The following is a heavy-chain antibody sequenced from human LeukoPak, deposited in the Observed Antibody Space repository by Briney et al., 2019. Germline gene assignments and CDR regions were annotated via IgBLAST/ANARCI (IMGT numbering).Heavy chain of an antibody. V-gene: IGHV3-21*01. D-gene: IGHD5/OR15-5a*01. CDR1: GFTFSSYS. J-gene: IGHJ4*02. CDR2: ISSSSSYI. CDR3: ASTGSTAIEIDY. Sequence: GSLRLSCAASGFTFSSYSMNWVRQAPGEGLEWVSSISSSSSYIYYADSVKGRFTISRDNAKNSLYLQMNSLRAEDTAVYYCASTGSTAIEIDYWGQGTLVTVSS.